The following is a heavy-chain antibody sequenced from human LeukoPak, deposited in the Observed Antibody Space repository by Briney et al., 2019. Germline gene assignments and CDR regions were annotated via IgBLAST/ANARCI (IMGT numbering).Heavy chain of an antibody. Sequence: ASVKVSCKASGYTFTNFAMNGVRQAPGKGVEGMGWINTNAGDPTYAQGFTGRFVFSLDTSVSTAYLQISSLKAEDTAVYYCGRGQVVVVAPTWFDPGGKGTLVTVSS. J-gene: IGHJ5*02. CDR3: GRGQVVVVAPTWFDP. CDR2: INTNAGDP. D-gene: IGHD2-15*01. V-gene: IGHV7-4-1*02. CDR1: GYTFTNFA.